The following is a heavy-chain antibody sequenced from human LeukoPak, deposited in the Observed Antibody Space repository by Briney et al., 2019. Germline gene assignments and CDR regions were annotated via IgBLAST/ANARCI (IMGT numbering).Heavy chain of an antibody. V-gene: IGHV3-21*01. D-gene: IGHD3-22*01. CDR3: ARPYDTRGYFPDY. CDR2: ISRGSDHI. J-gene: IGHJ4*02. Sequence: GGSLRLSCAASGFTFSSYAMNWVRQAPGKGLQWVSSISRGSDHIFYADSMKGRFTISRDNAKNSLYLQMNSLGAEDTAVYYCARPYDTRGYFPDYWGQGTLVTVSS. CDR1: GFTFSSYA.